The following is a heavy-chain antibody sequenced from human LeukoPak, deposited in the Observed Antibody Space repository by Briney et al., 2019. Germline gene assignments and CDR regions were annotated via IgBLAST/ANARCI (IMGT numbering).Heavy chain of an antibody. V-gene: IGHV1-2*06. CDR1: GYTFTGYY. D-gene: IGHD1-1*01. J-gene: IGHJ5*02. CDR2: INPNSGGT. Sequence: ASVKVSCKASGYTFTGYYMHWVRQAPGQGLEWMGRINPNSGGTNYAQKFQGSVTMTRDTSISTAYMELSRLRSDDTAVYYCAREYWNDVAWFDPWGQGTLVTVSS. CDR3: AREYWNDVAWFDP.